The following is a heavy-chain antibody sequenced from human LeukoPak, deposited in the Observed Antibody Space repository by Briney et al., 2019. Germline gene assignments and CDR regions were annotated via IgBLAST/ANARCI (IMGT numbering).Heavy chain of an antibody. CDR1: GGSFSGHY. J-gene: IGHJ4*02. CDR3: ARGNYDILTGQFTHFDY. Sequence: SETLSLTCAVYGGSFSGHYWSWIRQPPGKGLEWIGYIYYSGSTNYNPSLKSRVTISVDTSKNQFSLKLSSVTAADTAVYYCARGNYDILTGQFTHFDYWGQGTLVTVSS. CDR2: IYYSGST. D-gene: IGHD3-9*01. V-gene: IGHV4-59*11.